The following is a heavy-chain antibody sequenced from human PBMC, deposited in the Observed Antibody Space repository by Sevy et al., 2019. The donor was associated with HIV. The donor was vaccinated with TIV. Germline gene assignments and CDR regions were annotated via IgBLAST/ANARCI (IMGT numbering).Heavy chain of an antibody. V-gene: IGHV3-21*06. CDR3: ARLQSCGGSCYTFDS. D-gene: IGHD2-15*01. CDR2: INYIDRYI. J-gene: IGHJ4*02. CDR1: GFTFSSYE. Sequence: GGSLRLSCAASGFTFSSYEMSWVRQAPGKGLEWVSSINYIDRYIKYAASVRGRFTISRDNPKNSVSLRMNSLRDDDAAMDYCARLQSCGGSCYTFDSWGQGTLVTVSS.